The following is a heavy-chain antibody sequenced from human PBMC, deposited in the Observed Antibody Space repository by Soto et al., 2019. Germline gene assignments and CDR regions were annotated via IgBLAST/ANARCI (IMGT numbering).Heavy chain of an antibody. J-gene: IGHJ4*02. CDR3: ARGLDYVGFDY. D-gene: IGHD4-17*01. CDR1: GGSVSSGSYY. V-gene: IGHV4-61*01. CDR2: IYYRGST. Sequence: LSLTCTVSGGSVSSGSYYWSWIRQPPGKGLEWIGYIYYRGSTNYNPSLKSRVTISLDTSKNQFSLKLSPVTAADTAVYYCARGLDYVGFDYWGQGTLVTVSS.